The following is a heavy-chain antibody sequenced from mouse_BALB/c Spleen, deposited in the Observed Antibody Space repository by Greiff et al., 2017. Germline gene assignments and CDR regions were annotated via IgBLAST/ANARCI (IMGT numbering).Heavy chain of an antibody. J-gene: IGHJ3*01. CDR3: ARGGYGKPFAY. Sequence: EVQRVESGGGLVKPGGSLKLSCAASGFTFSSYAMSWVRQTPEKRLEWVASISSGGSTYYPDSVKGRFTISRDNARNILYLQMSSLRSEDTAMYYCARGGYGKPFAYWGQGTLVTVSA. D-gene: IGHD2-10*02. CDR2: ISSGGST. V-gene: IGHV5-6-5*01. CDR1: GFTFSSYA.